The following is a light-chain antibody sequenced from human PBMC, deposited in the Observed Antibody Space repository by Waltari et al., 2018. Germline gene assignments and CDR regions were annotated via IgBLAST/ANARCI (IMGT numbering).Light chain of an antibody. CDR1: KIGSKN. CDR3: QVWDSSTVV. J-gene: IGLJ2*01. CDR2: RDS. Sequence: SYELTQPLSVSVALGQTDRITCGGNKIGSKNVNWYQQKPGQAPVLVIYRDSNRPSGIPERFSGSNSGNTATLTISRAQAGDEADYYCQVWDSSTVVFGGGTKLTVL. V-gene: IGLV3-9*01.